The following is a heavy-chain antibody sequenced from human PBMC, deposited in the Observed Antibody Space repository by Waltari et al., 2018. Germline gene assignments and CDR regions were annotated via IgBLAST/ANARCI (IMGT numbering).Heavy chain of an antibody. CDR2: ISGSGGST. D-gene: IGHD3-22*01. CDR1: GFTFSSYA. J-gene: IGHJ5*02. CDR3: AKADGYYDSSGYYL. Sequence: EVQLLESGGGLVQPGGSLRLSCAASGFTFSSYAMRWVRQAPGKGLEWVSAISGSGGSTYYADSVKARFTISRDNSKNTLYLQMNSLRAEDTAVYYCAKADGYYDSSGYYLWGQGTLVTVSS. V-gene: IGHV3-23*01.